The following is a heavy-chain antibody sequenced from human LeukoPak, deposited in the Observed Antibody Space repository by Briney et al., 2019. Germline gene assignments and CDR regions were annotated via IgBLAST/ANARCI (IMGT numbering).Heavy chain of an antibody. D-gene: IGHD6-19*01. CDR3: ARTIVVAGHHYFDY. CDR2: ISSSSSYI. Sequence: GGSLRLSCAASRFTFSSYSMNWVRQAPGKGLEWVSSISSSSSYIYYADSVKGRFTISRDNAKNSLYLQMNSLNTEDTAVYYCARTIVVAGHHYFDYWGQGTLVTVSS. CDR1: RFTFSSYS. J-gene: IGHJ4*02. V-gene: IGHV3-21*04.